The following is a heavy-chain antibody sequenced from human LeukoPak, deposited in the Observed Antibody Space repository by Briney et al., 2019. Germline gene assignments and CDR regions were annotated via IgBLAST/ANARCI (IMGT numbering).Heavy chain of an antibody. CDR1: GYSISNGYY. Sequence: KPSETLSLICTVSGYSISNGYYWGWIRQPPGKGLEWIGNIYHSGSAYYNPSLKSRVTISVDTSKNQFSLKLSSVTAADTAVYYCARRDVVVPAAIDYWGQGTLVTVSS. D-gene: IGHD2-2*01. CDR3: ARRDVVVPAAIDY. CDR2: IYHSGSA. V-gene: IGHV4-38-2*02. J-gene: IGHJ4*02.